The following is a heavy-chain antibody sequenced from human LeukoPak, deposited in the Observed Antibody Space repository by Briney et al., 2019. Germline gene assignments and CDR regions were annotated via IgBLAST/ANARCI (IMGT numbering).Heavy chain of an antibody. CDR1: GGSFSGYY. CDR3: ARDYRSTIGGEYGMDV. D-gene: IGHD3-16*01. J-gene: IGHJ6*02. Sequence: SETLSLTCAVYGGSFSGYYWSWIRQPQPPGKGLEWIGEINHSGSTKYNPSLKSRVTISVDTSKNQFSLKLSSVTAADTAVYYCARDYRSTIGGEYGMDVWGQGTAVTVSS. CDR2: INHSGST. V-gene: IGHV4-34*01.